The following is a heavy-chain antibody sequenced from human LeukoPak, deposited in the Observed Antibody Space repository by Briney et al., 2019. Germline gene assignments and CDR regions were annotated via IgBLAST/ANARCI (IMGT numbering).Heavy chain of an antibody. CDR3: AKDGNAHAYYFYHTDV. D-gene: IGHD4-23*01. J-gene: IGHJ6*03. CDR1: GFTFSDYG. CDR2: ISYGGNTR. Sequence: GMSLRLSCEASGFTFSDYGMHWVRQALGKGLEWVAVISYGGNTRYYGDSVKGRFTISRDNSKNTLDLQMNSLRAEDTAIYYCAKDGNAHAYYFYHTDVWGKGTTVTISS. V-gene: IGHV3-30*18.